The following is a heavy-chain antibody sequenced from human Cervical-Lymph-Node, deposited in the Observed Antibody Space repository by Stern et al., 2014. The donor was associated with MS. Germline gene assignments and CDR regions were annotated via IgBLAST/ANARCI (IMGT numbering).Heavy chain of an antibody. D-gene: IGHD2/OR15-2a*01. V-gene: IGHV3-48*01. Sequence: EVQLVESGGTLVQPGGSLRLSCAASGFPLEMYSMDWIRQAPGKVPEWLSFISSDSEIIYYAASVRGRFTISRDNAKNSLSLYMNRLRAEDTAVYYCSRGFLENSFDVWGQGTMVTVSS. CDR2: ISSDSEII. CDR3: SRGFLENSFDV. J-gene: IGHJ3*01. CDR1: GFPLEMYS.